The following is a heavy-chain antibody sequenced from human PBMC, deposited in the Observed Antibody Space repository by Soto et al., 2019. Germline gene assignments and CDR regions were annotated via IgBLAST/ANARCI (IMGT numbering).Heavy chain of an antibody. V-gene: IGHV1-46*01. D-gene: IGHD3-22*01. CDR3: AREPYYYDSSGYYPRRYFDY. CDR1: GYTFTSYG. Sequence: GASVKVSCKASGYTFTSYGISWVRQAPGQGLEWMGIINPSGGSTSYAQKFQGRVTMTRDTSTSTVYMELSSLRSEDTAVYYCAREPYYYDSSGYYPRRYFDYWGQGTLVTVSS. J-gene: IGHJ4*02. CDR2: INPSGGST.